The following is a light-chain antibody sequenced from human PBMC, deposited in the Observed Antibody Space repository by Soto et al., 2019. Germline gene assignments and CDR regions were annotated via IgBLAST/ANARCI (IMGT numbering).Light chain of an antibody. Sequence: QSVLAQPASVSGSPEQSITISCTGTSSDVGTYNLVSWYQQHPGQAPKLIIYEVTERPSGVSNRFSGSKFGNTASLTLSGLLPEDEADYYCCSYGGSSTFPYVFGTGTPLPVL. CDR3: CSYGGSSTFPYV. V-gene: IGLV2-23*02. CDR1: SSDVGTYNL. CDR2: EVT. J-gene: IGLJ6*01.